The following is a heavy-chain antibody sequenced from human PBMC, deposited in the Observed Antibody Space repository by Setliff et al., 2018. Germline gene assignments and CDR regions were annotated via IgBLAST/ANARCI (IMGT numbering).Heavy chain of an antibody. Sequence: SVKVSCKASGGTFNSYAISWVRQAPGQGLEWMGGIIPIFGSANYARKFQGRVTVTADESTSTAYMELSSLRSEDTAVYYCARGSVEYSRGWYYFDCWAQGTLVTVSS. V-gene: IGHV1-69*13. CDR1: GGTFNSYA. CDR2: IIPIFGSA. J-gene: IGHJ4*02. D-gene: IGHD6-19*01. CDR3: ARGSVEYSRGWYYFDC.